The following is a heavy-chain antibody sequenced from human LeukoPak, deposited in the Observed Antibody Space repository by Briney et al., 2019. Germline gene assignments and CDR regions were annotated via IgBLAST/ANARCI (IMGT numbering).Heavy chain of an antibody. CDR2: IYSGGST. CDR1: GFTVSSNY. J-gene: IGHJ3*02. D-gene: IGHD3-10*01. CDR3: ARGGALLWFRELSPADAFDI. Sequence: QPGGSLRLSCAASGFTVSSNYMSWVRQAPGKGLEWVSVIYSGGSTYYADSVKGRFTISRDNSKNTLYLQMNSLRAEDTAVYYCARGGALLWFRELSPADAFDIWGQGTMVTVSS. V-gene: IGHV3-53*01.